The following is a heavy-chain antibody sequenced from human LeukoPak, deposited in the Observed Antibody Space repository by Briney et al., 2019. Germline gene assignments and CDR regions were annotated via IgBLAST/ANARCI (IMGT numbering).Heavy chain of an antibody. Sequence: SETLSLTCTVSGGSISSSSYYWGWIRQPPGKGLEWIGSIYYSGSTYYNPSLRSRVTISVDTSKNQFSLKLSSVTAADTAVYYCARGLFNAEYFQHWGQGTLVTVSS. J-gene: IGHJ1*01. CDR1: GGSISSSSYY. CDR3: ARGLFNAEYFQH. D-gene: IGHD3-22*01. V-gene: IGHV4-39*01. CDR2: IYYSGST.